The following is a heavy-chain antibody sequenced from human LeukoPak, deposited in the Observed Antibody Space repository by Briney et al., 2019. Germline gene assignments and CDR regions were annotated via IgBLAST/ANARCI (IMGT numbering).Heavy chain of an antibody. J-gene: IGHJ6*03. CDR3: ARTNYDFWLGNYYYYYMDV. CDR1: GGSISSSSYY. CDR2: IYYSGST. Sequence: KPSETLSLTCTVSGGSISSSSYYWGWIRQPPGKGLEWIGSIYYSGSTYYNPSLKSRVTISVDTSKNQFSLKLSSVTAADTAVYYCARTNYDFWLGNYYYYYMDVWGKGTTVTVSS. D-gene: IGHD3-3*01. V-gene: IGHV4-39*07.